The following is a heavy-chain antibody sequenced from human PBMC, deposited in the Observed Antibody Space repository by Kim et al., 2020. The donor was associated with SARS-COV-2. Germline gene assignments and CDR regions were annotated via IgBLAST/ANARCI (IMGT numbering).Heavy chain of an antibody. CDR1: GFSFSTYW. J-gene: IGHJ1*01. Sequence: GGSLRLSCAVSGFSFSTYWMHWVRQVPGKGLVWVARINNDERKTWYADDVEGRFTISRDNAKNTLYLQMRGLRVEDTAVYYCARESLGYKEKRAIENWGQRTLVTVSS. V-gene: IGHV3-74*01. D-gene: IGHD5-18*01. CDR2: INNDERKT. CDR3: ARESLGYKEKRAIEN.